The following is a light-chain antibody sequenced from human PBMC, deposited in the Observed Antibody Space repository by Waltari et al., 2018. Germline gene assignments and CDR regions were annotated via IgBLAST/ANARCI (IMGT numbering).Light chain of an antibody. CDR1: SSDVGAYNY. Sequence: QSALTQPASVSGSPGQSINISCTGTSSDVGAYNYFSWYQQHPGKVPKLIIYDVSHRPSGVSFRFSGSKSDNTASLTISGLQAEDEADYYCISYTTSDTMIFGGGTKLTVL. CDR3: ISYTTSDTMI. J-gene: IGLJ2*01. CDR2: DVS. V-gene: IGLV2-14*03.